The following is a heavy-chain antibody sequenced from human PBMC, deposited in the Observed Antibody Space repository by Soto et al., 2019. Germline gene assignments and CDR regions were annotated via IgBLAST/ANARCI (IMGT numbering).Heavy chain of an antibody. Sequence: PSETLSLTCTVSGGSISSYYWSWIRRPPGKGLEWIGYIYYSGITNYNPSLKSRVTISVDTSKNQFSLKLSSVTAADTAVYYCARYKSNYYYGMDVWGQGTTVTVS. CDR2: IYYSGIT. CDR1: GGSISSYY. CDR3: ARYKSNYYYGMDV. J-gene: IGHJ6*02. V-gene: IGHV4-59*01. D-gene: IGHD1-20*01.